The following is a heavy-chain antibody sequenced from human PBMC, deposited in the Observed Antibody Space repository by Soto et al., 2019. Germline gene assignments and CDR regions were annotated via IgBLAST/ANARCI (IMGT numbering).Heavy chain of an antibody. CDR1: GYPFTGFY. CDR3: ARGSYTTTTLPY. Sequence: QVQLVQSGAEVKKPGASVKVSCKASGYPFTGFYIHWLREAPGQGPEWLGWINTNSGVSRLAQRFQDRVTVTRDTAFSTAYMDLTRLTSDDAAVYYCARGSYTTTTLPYWGQGTLVTVSS. D-gene: IGHD1-1*01. CDR2: INTNSGVS. J-gene: IGHJ4*02. V-gene: IGHV1-2*02.